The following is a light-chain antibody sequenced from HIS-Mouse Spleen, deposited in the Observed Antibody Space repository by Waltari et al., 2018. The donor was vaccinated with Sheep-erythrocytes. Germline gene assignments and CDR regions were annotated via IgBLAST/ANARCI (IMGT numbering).Light chain of an antibody. J-gene: IGKJ2*01. V-gene: IGKV3-11*01. CDR3: QQRSNWYT. CDR2: DAS. Sequence: ETVLTQSPATLSLAPGERATLSCRASQSVSSYLAWYQQKPGQAPRPLIYDASTRATGSPARFSGSGSGTDFTLTISSLEPEDFAVYYCQQRSNWYTFGQGTKLEIK. CDR1: QSVSSY.